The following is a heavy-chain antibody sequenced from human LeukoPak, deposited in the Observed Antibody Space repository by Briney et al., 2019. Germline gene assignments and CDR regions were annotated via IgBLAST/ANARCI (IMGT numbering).Heavy chain of an antibody. V-gene: IGHV1-24*01. J-gene: IGHJ4*02. D-gene: IGHD1-26*01. CDR2: FDPEDGET. CDR1: GYTLTELS. Sequence: ASVKVSCKVSGYTLTELSMHWVRQAPGKGLEWMGGFDPEDGETVYAQKFQCRVTMTEDTSTDTAYMELSSLRSEDTAVYYCATAKGGSYEPFDHWGQGTLVTVSS. CDR3: ATAKGGSYEPFDH.